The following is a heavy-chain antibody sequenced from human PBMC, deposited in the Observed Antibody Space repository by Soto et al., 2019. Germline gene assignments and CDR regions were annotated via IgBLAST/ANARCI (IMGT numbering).Heavy chain of an antibody. CDR2: IDPSDSYT. V-gene: IGHV5-10-1*01. D-gene: IGHD6-13*01. CDR1: GYSFTSYW. CDR3: ARYGHGLAAAGTYYYYYGMDV. J-gene: IGHJ6*02. Sequence: GESLKISCKGSGYSFTSYWISWVRQMPGKGLEWMGRIDPSDSYTNYSPSFQGHVTISADKSISTAYLQWSSLKASDTAMYYFARYGHGLAAAGTYYYYYGMDVWGQGNPGHRLL.